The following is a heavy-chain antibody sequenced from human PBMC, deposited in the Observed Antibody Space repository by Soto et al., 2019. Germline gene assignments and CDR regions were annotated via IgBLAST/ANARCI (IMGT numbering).Heavy chain of an antibody. CDR3: ARPLAGKSYYYYYGMDV. D-gene: IGHD1-1*01. J-gene: IGHJ6*02. V-gene: IGHV4-39*02. CDR2: DYYSGST. Sequence: SETLSLTCTVSGGSISASSYYWGWIRQPPGKGLEWIVSDYYSGSTYYNPPLKSRVAISVDTSKTHYSLKLSSVTAADTAVYYCARPLAGKSYYYYYGMDVWGQGTTVTVSS. CDR1: GGSISASSYY.